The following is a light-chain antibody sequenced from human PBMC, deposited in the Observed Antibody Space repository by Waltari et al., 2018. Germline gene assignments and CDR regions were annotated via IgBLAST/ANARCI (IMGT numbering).Light chain of an antibody. CDR2: AAS. V-gene: IGKV1-39*01. CDR3: QQYNTNSPWT. Sequence: DIQMTQSPSSLSASVGDIVTITCRASQSISSYLNWYQLKPGQAPKLLIFAASTLQSGVPSRFSGSGSGTDFTLTINCLQPDDFATYYCQQYNTNSPWTFGQGTKVEIK. J-gene: IGKJ1*01. CDR1: QSISSY.